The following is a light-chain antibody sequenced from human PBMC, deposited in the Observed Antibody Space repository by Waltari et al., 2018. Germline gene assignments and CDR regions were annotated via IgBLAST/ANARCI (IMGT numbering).Light chain of an antibody. CDR1: SSDVGGFHY. CDR3: SSFTSSSTVV. Sequence: QSALTQPASLSVSPRQSLITSCTGSSSDVGGFHYVPWHQQDPGKAPKLLIYDVTKRPSGVSNRFSGSKSGNTASLTISGLQAEDEADDYCSSFTSSSTVVFGGGTKLTVL. CDR2: DVT. V-gene: IGLV2-14*01. J-gene: IGLJ2*01.